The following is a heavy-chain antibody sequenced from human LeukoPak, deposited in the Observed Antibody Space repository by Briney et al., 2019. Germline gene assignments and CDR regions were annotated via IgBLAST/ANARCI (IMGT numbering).Heavy chain of an antibody. CDR2: IYDRGPA. J-gene: IGHJ5*02. D-gene: IGHD3-10*01. V-gene: IGHV4-30-2*01. CDR3: ARSRQASGLFSS. Sequence: SETLSLTCTVSGYAIISGGFSWNWIRQPPGKGLEWIGCIYDRGPAHYNPSLKSRFTISVDRLKNQFFLNVTSLTAADTAVYYCARSRQASGLFSSWGQGTLVVVSS. CDR1: GYAIISGGFS.